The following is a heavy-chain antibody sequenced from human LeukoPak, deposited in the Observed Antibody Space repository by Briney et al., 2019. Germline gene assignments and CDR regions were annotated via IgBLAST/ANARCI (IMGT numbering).Heavy chain of an antibody. D-gene: IGHD3-9*01. CDR1: GGSFSGYY. CDR3: ARARTYYDILTGYLTRGMDV. J-gene: IGHJ6*02. V-gene: IGHV4-34*01. Sequence: TSETLSLTCAVYGGSFSGYYWSWIRQPPGKGLEWIGEINHSGSTNYNPSLKSRVTISVDTSKNQFSLKLSSVTAADTAVYYCARARTYYDILTGYLTRGMDVWGQGTTVTVSS. CDR2: INHSGST.